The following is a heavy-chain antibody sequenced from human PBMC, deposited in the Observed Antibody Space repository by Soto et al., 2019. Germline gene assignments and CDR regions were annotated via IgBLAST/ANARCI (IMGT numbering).Heavy chain of an antibody. J-gene: IGHJ3*02. D-gene: IGHD6-19*01. V-gene: IGHV1-69*06. CDR1: GGTFSSSA. Sequence: QVQLVQSGAEMREPGSSVKVSCKASGGTFSSSAINWLRQAPGQGPEWMGGIIPTFGTANYIEKFRGRVTITAHTSTSTAYMEVSSRTSADTAMYFCARSETAGHRGFDIWGQGTMVTVSS. CDR3: ARSETAGHRGFDI. CDR2: IIPTFGTA.